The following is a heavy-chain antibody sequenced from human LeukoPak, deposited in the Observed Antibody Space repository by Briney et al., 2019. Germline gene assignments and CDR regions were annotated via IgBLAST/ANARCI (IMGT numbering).Heavy chain of an antibody. J-gene: IGHJ3*02. CDR1: GFTFSSYS. D-gene: IGHD5-12*01. V-gene: IGHV3-21*01. CDR3: ARVAGYDSIRDAFDI. Sequence: GGSLRLSCAASGFTFSSYSMNWVRQAPGKGLEWVSSISSSSSYIYYADSVKGRFTISRDNAKNPLYLQMNSLRAEDTAVYYCARVAGYDSIRDAFDIWGQGTMVTVSS. CDR2: ISSSSSYI.